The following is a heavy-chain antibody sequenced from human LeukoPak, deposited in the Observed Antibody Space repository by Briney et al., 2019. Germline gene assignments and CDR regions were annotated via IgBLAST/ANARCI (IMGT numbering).Heavy chain of an antibody. CDR1: GGSISSGSYH. V-gene: IGHV4-61*02. D-gene: IGHD6-19*01. CDR2: IYPSGST. J-gene: IGHJ4*02. CDR3: ARIPPPPAVAVDY. Sequence: SETLSLTCTVSGGSISSGSYHWSWIRQPAGKALEWIGRIYPSGSTNYDPSLKSRVTISVDTSKNQFSLKLSSVTAADTAVYYCARIPPPPAVAVDYWGQGTLVTVSS.